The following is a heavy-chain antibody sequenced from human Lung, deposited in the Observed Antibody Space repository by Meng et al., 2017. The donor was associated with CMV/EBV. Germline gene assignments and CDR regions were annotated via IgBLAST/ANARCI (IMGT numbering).Heavy chain of an antibody. V-gene: IGHV1-2*06. Sequence: HVQLVPSGGEVKKAGASGKVSCKASGYTFTGYYMHWLRQAPGQGLEWVGRITPSSGGTTYAQKFQGRVTMTRDTSISTAYMELSSLRSDDAAIYYCVRANLGSADYWGQGTLVTVSS. CDR1: GYTFTGYY. J-gene: IGHJ4*02. CDR2: ITPSSGGT. CDR3: VRANLGSADY. D-gene: IGHD7-27*01.